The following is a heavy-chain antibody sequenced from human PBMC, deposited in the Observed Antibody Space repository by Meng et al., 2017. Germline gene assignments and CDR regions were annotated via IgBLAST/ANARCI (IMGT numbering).Heavy chain of an antibody. V-gene: IGHV3-11*04. CDR2: ISSSGSTI. D-gene: IGHD2-15*01. CDR1: GFTFSDYY. CDR3: AKSPIVVVAATYYFDY. J-gene: IGHJ4*02. Sequence: GESLKISCAASGFTFSDYYMSWIRQAPGKGLEWVSYISSSGSTIYYADSVKGRFTISRDNAKNSLYLQMNSLRAEDTAVYYCAKSPIVVVAATYYFDYWGQGTRVTVSS.